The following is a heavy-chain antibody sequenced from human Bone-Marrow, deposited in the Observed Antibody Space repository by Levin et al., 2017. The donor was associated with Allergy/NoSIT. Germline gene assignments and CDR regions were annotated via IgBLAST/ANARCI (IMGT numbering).Heavy chain of an antibody. J-gene: IGHJ4*02. CDR3: ARGGAGNGYVY. V-gene: IGHV4-59*01. CDR1: GGSISSYY. D-gene: IGHD5-12*01. CDR2: IYYSGST. Sequence: SETLSLTCTVSGGSISSYYWSWIRQPPGKGLEWIGYIYYSGSTNYNPSLKSRVTISVDTSKNQFSLNLNSVTAADTAVYYCARGGAGNGYVYWGQGTLVTVSS.